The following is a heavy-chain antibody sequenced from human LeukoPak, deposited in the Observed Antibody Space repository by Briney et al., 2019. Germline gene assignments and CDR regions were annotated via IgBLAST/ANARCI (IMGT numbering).Heavy chain of an antibody. CDR2: FYYSGST. Sequence: SETLSLTCTVSGGAISSHYWRWIRQPPGKGLERVGYFYYSGSTNYNPSRKSRVTISVDTSKTQFSLKLSSVTAADTAVYYCARVRSGYDWVAFDIWGQGTMVTVSS. D-gene: IGHD5-12*01. J-gene: IGHJ3*02. CDR1: GGAISSHY. V-gene: IGHV4-59*11. CDR3: ARVRSGYDWVAFDI.